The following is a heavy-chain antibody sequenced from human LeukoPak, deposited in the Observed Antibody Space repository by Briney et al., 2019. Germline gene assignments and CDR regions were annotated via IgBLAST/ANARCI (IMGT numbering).Heavy chain of an antibody. Sequence: GSLRLSCAASGFTFSSYAMSWVRQAPGKGPEWVSAISGTDGTTYYADSVKGRFTISRDNSENTLYLQMNSLRAEDTAVYYCAKNRFSSSRNLDAFHFWGQGTLVTVSS. CDR3: AKNRFSSSRNLDAFHF. CDR2: ISGTDGTT. V-gene: IGHV3-23*01. J-gene: IGHJ3*01. D-gene: IGHD6-13*01. CDR1: GFTFSSYA.